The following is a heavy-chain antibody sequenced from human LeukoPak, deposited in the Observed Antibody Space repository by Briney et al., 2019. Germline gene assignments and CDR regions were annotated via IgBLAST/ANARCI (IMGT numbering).Heavy chain of an antibody. CDR2: IVVGSGNT. V-gene: IGHV1-58*02. CDR3: AAGGAGGYGMDV. Sequence: SVKVSCKASGFTFTSSAMQWVRQARGQRLEWIGWIVVGSGNTNYAQKFQERVTITRDMSTSTAYMELSSLRSEDTAVYYCAAGGAGGYGMDVWGQGTTVTVSS. CDR1: GFTFTSSA. D-gene: IGHD1-26*01. J-gene: IGHJ6*02.